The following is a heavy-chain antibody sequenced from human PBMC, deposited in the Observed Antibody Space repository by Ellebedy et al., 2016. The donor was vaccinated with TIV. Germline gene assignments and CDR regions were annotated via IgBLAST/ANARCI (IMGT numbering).Heavy chain of an antibody. V-gene: IGHV4-31*03. D-gene: IGHD3-22*01. CDR3: ARAAHYDRVNDAFDI. J-gene: IGHJ3*02. CDR2: IYYSGST. Sequence: MPSETLSLTCTVSGGSISSGGYYWSWIRQHPGKGLEWIGYIYYSGSTYYNPSLKSRVTISVDTSKNQFSLKLSSVTAADTAVYYCARAAHYDRVNDAFDIWGQGTMVTVSS. CDR1: GGSISSGGYY.